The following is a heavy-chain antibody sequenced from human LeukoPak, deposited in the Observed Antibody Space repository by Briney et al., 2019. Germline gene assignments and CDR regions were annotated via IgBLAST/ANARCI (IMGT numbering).Heavy chain of an antibody. V-gene: IGHV3-23*01. J-gene: IGHJ4*02. CDR3: ARGAYDSVDLGYFDY. D-gene: IGHD5-12*01. Sequence: PGGSLRLSCAASGFSFSNYAMSWVRQAPGKGLEWVSLIVSSSGSTFYADSVKGRFTISRDNSKNTLYLQMNSLRAEDTAVYYCARGAYDSVDLGYFDYWAQGTLVTVSS. CDR1: GFSFSNYA. CDR2: IVSSSGST.